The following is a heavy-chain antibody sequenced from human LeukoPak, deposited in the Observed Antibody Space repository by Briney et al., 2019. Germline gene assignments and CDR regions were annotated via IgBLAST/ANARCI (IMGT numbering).Heavy chain of an antibody. D-gene: IGHD3-3*01. Sequence: LGGSLRLSCAASGFTFSSYWMSWVRQAPGKGLEWVANIKQDGSEKYYVDSVKGRFTISRDNAKNSLYLQMNSLRAEDTAVYYCAGEAYYDSWSGYPKRAFDIWGQGTMVTVSS. V-gene: IGHV3-7*01. J-gene: IGHJ3*02. CDR3: AGEAYYDSWSGYPKRAFDI. CDR2: IKQDGSEK. CDR1: GFTFSSYW.